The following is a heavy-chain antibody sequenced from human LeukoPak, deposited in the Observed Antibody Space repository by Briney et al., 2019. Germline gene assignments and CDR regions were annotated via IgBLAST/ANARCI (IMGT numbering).Heavy chain of an antibody. CDR2: INPGDSET. CDR3: ARHVTVRRSFGL. V-gene: IGHV5-51*01. J-gene: IGHJ4*02. Sequence: GESLETSREGFGYSFPSDWIAWVRRMPGEGLEWMGMINPGDSETRYSPSFQGQVTISVDKSINTAYLQWDSLKASDTAMYYCARHVTVRRSFGLWGQRTLVIVSS. D-gene: IGHD2/OR15-2a*01. CDR1: GYSFPSDW.